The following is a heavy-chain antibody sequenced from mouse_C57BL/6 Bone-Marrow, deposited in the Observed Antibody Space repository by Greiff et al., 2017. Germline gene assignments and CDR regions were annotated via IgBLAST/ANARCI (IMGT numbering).Heavy chain of an antibody. J-gene: IGHJ3*01. CDR2: IYPRSGNT. D-gene: IGHD1-1*01. CDR1: GYTFTSYG. CDR3: ARRENCYYYGSSYWFAY. Sequence: VQVVESGAELARPGASVKLSCKASGYTFTSYGISWVKQRTGQGLEWIGEIYPRSGNTYYNEKFKGKATLTADKSSSTAYMELRSLTSEDSAVYFCARRENCYYYGSSYWFAYWGQGTLVTVSA. V-gene: IGHV1-81*01.